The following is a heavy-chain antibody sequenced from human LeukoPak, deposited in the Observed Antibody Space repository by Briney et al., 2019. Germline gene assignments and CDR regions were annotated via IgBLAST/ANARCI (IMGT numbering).Heavy chain of an antibody. CDR3: AKEGGRYGDMDV. D-gene: IGHD1-26*01. J-gene: IGHJ6*03. CDR1: GYTFTSNK. V-gene: IGHV1-46*01. CDR2: ISPSSGSA. Sequence: ASVKVSCKASGYTFTSNKIHWVRQAPGQGLEWMGIISPSSGSARQAQKFQGRVTMTRDMSTSTVHMELSSLRSEDTAVYYCAKEGGRYGDMDVWGKGTTVTVSS.